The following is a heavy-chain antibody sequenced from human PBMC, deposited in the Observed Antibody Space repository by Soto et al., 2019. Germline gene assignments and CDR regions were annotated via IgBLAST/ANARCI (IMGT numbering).Heavy chain of an antibody. Sequence: NPSETLSLTCSVSGGSVRTGSYHWSWIRQPPGKGLEWIGFIPNNGSPDYNPSLKSRVVVSIDRSKNQSSLKVNSVTAADTAVYFCARIGWGGDSWGQGTLVTVSS. CDR3: ARIGWGGDS. CDR2: IPNNGSP. CDR1: GGSVRTGSYH. D-gene: IGHD7-27*01. J-gene: IGHJ4*02. V-gene: IGHV4-61*01.